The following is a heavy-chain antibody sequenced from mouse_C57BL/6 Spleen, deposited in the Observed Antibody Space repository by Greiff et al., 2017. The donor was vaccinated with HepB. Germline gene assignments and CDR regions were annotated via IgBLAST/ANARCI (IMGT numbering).Heavy chain of an antibody. CDR3: AREGKDY. D-gene: IGHD2-1*01. Sequence: DVHLVESGGGLVKPGGSLKLSCAASGFTFSSYAMSWVRQTPEKRLEWVATISDGGSYTYYPDNVKGRFTISRDNAKNNLYLQMSHLKSEDTAMYYCAREGKDYWGQGTTLTVSS. CDR1: GFTFSSYA. J-gene: IGHJ2*01. CDR2: ISDGGSYT. V-gene: IGHV5-4*01.